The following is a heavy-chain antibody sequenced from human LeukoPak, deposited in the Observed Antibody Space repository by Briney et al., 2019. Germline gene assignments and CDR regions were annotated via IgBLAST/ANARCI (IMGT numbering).Heavy chain of an antibody. J-gene: IGHJ4*02. CDR3: ARLYCSSTSCFYYFDY. CDR2: INHSGST. CDR1: GGSFSGYY. Sequence: PSETLSLTCAVYGGSFSGYYWSWIRQPPGKGLEWIGEINHSGSTNYNPSLKSRVTISVDTSKNQFSLKLSSVTAADTAVYYCARLYCSSTSCFYYFDYWGQGTLVTVSS. V-gene: IGHV4-34*01. D-gene: IGHD2-2*01.